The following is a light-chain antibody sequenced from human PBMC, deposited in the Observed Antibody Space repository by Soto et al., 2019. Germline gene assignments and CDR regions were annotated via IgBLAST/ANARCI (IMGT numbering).Light chain of an antibody. V-gene: IGKV3-20*01. J-gene: IGKJ3*01. CDR1: QSVSSSY. CDR2: GAS. Sequence: EIVLTQSPGTLSLSPGERATLSCRASQSVSSSYLAWYQQKPGQAPRLLIYGASSRATGIPDRFSGSGSGTDFTLTISRLVPEDFAVYYCQQYGSSPRFSFGPGTKVDIE. CDR3: QQYGSSPRFS.